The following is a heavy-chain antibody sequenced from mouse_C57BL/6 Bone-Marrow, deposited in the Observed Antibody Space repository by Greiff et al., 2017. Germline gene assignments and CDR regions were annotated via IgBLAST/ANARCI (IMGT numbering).Heavy chain of an antibody. CDR2: IDPSDSYT. D-gene: IGHD2-4*01. CDR3: ARSGYYDSYYAMDY. Sequence: QVQLKQPGAELVMPGASVKLSCKASGYTFTSYWMHWVKQRPGQGLEWIGEIDPSDSYTNYNQKFKGKSTLTVDKSSSTAYMQLSSLTSEDSAVYYCARSGYYDSYYAMDYWGQGTSVTVSS. CDR1: GYTFTSYW. V-gene: IGHV1-69*01. J-gene: IGHJ4*01.